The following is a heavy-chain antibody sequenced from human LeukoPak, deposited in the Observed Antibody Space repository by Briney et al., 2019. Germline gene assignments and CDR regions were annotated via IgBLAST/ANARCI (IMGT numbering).Heavy chain of an antibody. CDR1: GYTFTGYY. CDR3: ARVGGYSSSWYLPVYYYYYMDV. D-gene: IGHD6-13*01. J-gene: IGHJ6*03. CDR2: INPNSGGT. V-gene: IGHV1-2*02. Sequence: ASVKVSCKASGYTFTGYYMHWVRQAPGQGLEWMGWINPNSGGTNYAQKFQGRVTMTRDTSISTAYMELSRLRSEDTAVYYCARVGGYSSSWYLPVYYYYYMDVWGKGTTVTVSS.